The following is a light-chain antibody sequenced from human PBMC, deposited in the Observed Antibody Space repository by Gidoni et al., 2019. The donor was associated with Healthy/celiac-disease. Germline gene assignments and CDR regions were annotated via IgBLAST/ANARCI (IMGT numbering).Light chain of an antibody. CDR1: QDISNY. Sequence: DIQMTPSPSSLSASVGDRVTITCQASQDISNYLNWYQQKPGKAPKLLIYDASNLETGVPSRFSGSGSGTDFTFTISSLQPEGIATYYCQQYDNLPLTFGGGTKVEIK. V-gene: IGKV1-33*01. J-gene: IGKJ4*01. CDR3: QQYDNLPLT. CDR2: DAS.